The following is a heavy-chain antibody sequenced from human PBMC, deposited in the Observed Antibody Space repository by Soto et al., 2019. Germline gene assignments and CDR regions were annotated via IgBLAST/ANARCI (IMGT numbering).Heavy chain of an antibody. CDR2: IKSKTDGGTT. V-gene: IGHV3-15*07. CDR1: GFTFSNAW. D-gene: IGHD3-22*01. J-gene: IGHJ3*02. CDR3: TTGRITMIVVVNDAFDI. Sequence: PGGSVRLSCAASGFTFSNAWMNWVRQAPGKGLEWVGRIKSKTDGGTTDYAAPVKGRFTISRDDSKNTLYLQMNSLKTEDTAVYYCTTGRITMIVVVNDAFDIWGQGTMVTVSS.